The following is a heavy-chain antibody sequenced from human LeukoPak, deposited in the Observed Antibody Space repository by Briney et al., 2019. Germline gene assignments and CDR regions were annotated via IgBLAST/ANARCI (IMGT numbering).Heavy chain of an antibody. J-gene: IGHJ3*02. CDR1: GGSISSYY. D-gene: IGHD6-13*01. CDR3: ARDRGIAAAGDAFDI. CDR2: IYYSGST. Sequence: SETLSLTCTFSGGSISSYYWSWIRQPPGKGLEWIGYIYYSGSTNYNPSLKSRVTISVDTSKNQFSLKLSSVTAADTAVYYCARDRGIAAAGDAFDIWGQGTMVTVTS. V-gene: IGHV4-59*01.